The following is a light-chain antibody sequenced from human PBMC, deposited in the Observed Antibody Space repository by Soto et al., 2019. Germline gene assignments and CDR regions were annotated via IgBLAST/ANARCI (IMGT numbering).Light chain of an antibody. CDR3: QQYSDNWT. CDR1: QSVSRW. J-gene: IGKJ1*01. V-gene: IGKV1-5*03. Sequence: DIQMTQSPSTLSASVGDRVTITCRASQSVSRWLAWYQQKPGKAPKLLIYKASTLESGVPSRFSGSGSGTEFTLAIGSLQPDDSATYYCQQYSDNWTFGQGTKVEIK. CDR2: KAS.